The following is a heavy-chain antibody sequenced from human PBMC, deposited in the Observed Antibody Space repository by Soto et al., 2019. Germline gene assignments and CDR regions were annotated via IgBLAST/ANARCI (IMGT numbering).Heavy chain of an antibody. J-gene: IGHJ6*02. Sequence: QVTLKESGPVLVKPTETLTLTCTVSGFSLSNARMGVSWIRQPPGKALEWLAHIFSNDEKSYSTSLKSRLTISKDTSKSQVVLTMTNMDPVDTATYYCARISSSWGFYYYYGMDVWGQGTTVTVSS. CDR1: GFSLSNARMG. CDR2: IFSNDEK. CDR3: ARISSSWGFYYYYGMDV. D-gene: IGHD6-13*01. V-gene: IGHV2-26*01.